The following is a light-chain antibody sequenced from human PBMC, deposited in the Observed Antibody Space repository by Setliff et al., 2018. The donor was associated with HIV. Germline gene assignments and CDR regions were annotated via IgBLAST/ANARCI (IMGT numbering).Light chain of an antibody. Sequence: ALAQPRSVSGSPGQSVTFSCTGSSSDVGAYDYVSWYQQHPGKAPKLMIFDVTKRPSGVPDRFSGSKSGNTASLTISGLQAEDEADYYRCSYAGGYNYIFGTGTKVTVL. CDR2: DVT. CDR1: SSDVGAYDY. J-gene: IGLJ1*01. CDR3: CSYAGGYNYI. V-gene: IGLV2-11*01.